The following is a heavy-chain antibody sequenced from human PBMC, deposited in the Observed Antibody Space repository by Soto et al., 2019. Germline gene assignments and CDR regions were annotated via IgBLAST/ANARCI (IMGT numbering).Heavy chain of an antibody. Sequence: EVQLLESGGGLVQPGGPWDLSGQASGFPLTSNPLGWAARAPGRGLEWVSAISDRGDTTHYADSVKGRFTISRDSSKNTLYLQINALRAEDTAVYYCAKDKPGTTSFDYWGRGTLVTVSS. CDR3: AKDKPGTTSFDY. J-gene: IGHJ4*02. V-gene: IGHV3-23*01. D-gene: IGHD1-1*01. CDR1: GFPLTSNP. CDR2: ISDRGDTT.